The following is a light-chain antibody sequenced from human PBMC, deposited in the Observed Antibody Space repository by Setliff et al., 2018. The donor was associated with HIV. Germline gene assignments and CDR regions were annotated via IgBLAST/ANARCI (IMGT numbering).Light chain of an antibody. V-gene: IGKV3-15*01. CDR2: AAS. Sequence: EVVMTQSPATLSVSPGERATLSCRASQSIGSLLAWYQQKLGQAPRLLIYAASTRATGIPARFSGSGSGTEFTLTITSMQSEDFAVYYCQQYNNWPSTFGQGTRLEIK. J-gene: IGKJ5*01. CDR1: QSIGSL. CDR3: QQYNNWPST.